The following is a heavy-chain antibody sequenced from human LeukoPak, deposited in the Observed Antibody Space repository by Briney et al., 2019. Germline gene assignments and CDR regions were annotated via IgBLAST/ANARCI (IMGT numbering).Heavy chain of an antibody. D-gene: IGHD3-10*01. CDR3: ARDFTMVRGVITYNWFDP. V-gene: IGHV1-2*02. CDR1: GYTFTGYY. J-gene: IGHJ5*02. Sequence: ASGKVSCKASGYTFTGYYMHWVRQAPGQGLEWMGWINPNSGGTNYAQKFQGRVTMTRDTSISTAYMELSRLRSDDTAVYYCARDFTMVRGVITYNWFDPWGQGTLVTVSS. CDR2: INPNSGGT.